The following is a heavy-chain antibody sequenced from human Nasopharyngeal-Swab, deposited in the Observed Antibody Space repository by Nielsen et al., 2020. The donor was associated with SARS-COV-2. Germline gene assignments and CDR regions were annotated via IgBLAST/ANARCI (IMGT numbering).Heavy chain of an antibody. V-gene: IGHV3-21*01. J-gene: IGHJ6*02. CDR3: APAKHSYYYYYGMDV. CDR2: ISSSSSYI. CDR1: GFTFSSYS. Sequence: GESLKISCAASGFTFSSYSMNWVRQAPGKGLEWVSSISSSSSYIYYADSVKGRFTISRDNAKNTLYLQMNSLRAEDTAVYYCAPAKHSYYYYYGMDVWGQGTTVTVSS.